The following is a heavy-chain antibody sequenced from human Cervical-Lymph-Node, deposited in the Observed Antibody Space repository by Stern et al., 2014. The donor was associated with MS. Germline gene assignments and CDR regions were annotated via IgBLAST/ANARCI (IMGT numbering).Heavy chain of an antibody. V-gene: IGHV4-31*03. J-gene: IGHJ3*02. D-gene: IGHD3-16*01. CDR2: IHHRGAT. Sequence: QVQLLESGPGLVKPSQTLSLSCTVSGAPVNSGGYYWTWIRQVPGKGLEGIGYIHHRGATFYNPPLKSRVTISVDTSENQVSLMLSSVTAADTAVYYCAAIGPLMEGAAFDIWGQGTLVTVSS. CDR3: AAIGPLMEGAAFDI. CDR1: GAPVNSGGYY.